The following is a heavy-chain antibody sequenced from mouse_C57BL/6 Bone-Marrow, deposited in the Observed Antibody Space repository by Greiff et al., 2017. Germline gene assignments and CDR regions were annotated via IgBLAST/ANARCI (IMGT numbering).Heavy chain of an antibody. Sequence: VQLQQPGAELVKPGASVKLSCKASGYTFTSYWMHWVKQRPGRGLEWIGRIDPNSGGTKYNEKFKSKATLTVDKPSSTAYMQLSSLTSEASAVYYCAREGVYDYGSSYVNYYAMDYWGQGTSVTVSS. D-gene: IGHD1-1*01. CDR1: GYTFTSYW. V-gene: IGHV1-72*01. J-gene: IGHJ4*01. CDR2: IDPNSGGT. CDR3: AREGVYDYGSSYVNYYAMDY.